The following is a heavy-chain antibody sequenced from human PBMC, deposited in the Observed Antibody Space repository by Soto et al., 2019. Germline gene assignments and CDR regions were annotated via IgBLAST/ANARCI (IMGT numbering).Heavy chain of an antibody. CDR2: ISYDGSTK. CDR3: AKTPRQWLVYFDY. D-gene: IGHD6-19*01. J-gene: IGHJ4*02. V-gene: IGHV3-30*18. CDR1: GFTFSSYG. Sequence: PGGSLRLSCAASGFTFSSYGMHWVRQAPGKGLEWVAVISYDGSTKYYADSVKGRFTISRDNSKDTLHLQMNSLRAEDTAVYYCAKTPRQWLVYFDYWGQGA.